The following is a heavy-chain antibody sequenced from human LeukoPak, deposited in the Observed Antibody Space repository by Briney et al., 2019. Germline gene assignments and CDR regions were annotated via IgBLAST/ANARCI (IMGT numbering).Heavy chain of an antibody. J-gene: IGHJ4*02. CDR2: FDPEDGET. CDR3: ATDWLLGYCSGGSCYGSDY. D-gene: IGHD2-15*01. V-gene: IGHV1-24*01. CDR1: GYTLTELS. Sequence: ASVKVSCKVSGYTLTELSMHWVRQAPGKGLEWMGGFDPEDGETIYAQKFQGRVTMTEDTSTDTAYMELSSLRSEDTAVYYCATDWLLGYCSGGSCYGSDYWGQGTLVTVSS.